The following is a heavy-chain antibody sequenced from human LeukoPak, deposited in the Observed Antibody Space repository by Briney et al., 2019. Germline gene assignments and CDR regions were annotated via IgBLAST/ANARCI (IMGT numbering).Heavy chain of an antibody. CDR3: ARDESIPAAKAHYMDV. J-gene: IGHJ6*03. CDR2: INPNSGGT. D-gene: IGHD2-2*01. Sequence: GASVKVSCKASGYTFTGYYMHWVRQAPGQGLEWMGWINPNSGGTNYAQKFQGRVTMTRDTSISTAYMELSRLRSDDTAVYYCARDESIPAAKAHYMDVWGKGTTVTVSS. CDR1: GYTFTGYY. V-gene: IGHV1-2*02.